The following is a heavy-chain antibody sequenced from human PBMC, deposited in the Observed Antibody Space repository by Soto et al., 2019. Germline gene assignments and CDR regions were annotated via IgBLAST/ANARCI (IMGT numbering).Heavy chain of an antibody. CDR3: ARPYNYGSFDY. V-gene: IGHV3-7*01. Sequence: GGSLRLSCAASGLTFSNYWMSWVRQTPGKGLEWVANIEQGGTERYYVDSVKGRFTISRDNAENSLYLQMNSLRAEDTAVYYCARPYNYGSFDYWGQGTLVTVSS. J-gene: IGHJ4*02. CDR2: IEQGGTER. CDR1: GLTFSNYW. D-gene: IGHD5-18*01.